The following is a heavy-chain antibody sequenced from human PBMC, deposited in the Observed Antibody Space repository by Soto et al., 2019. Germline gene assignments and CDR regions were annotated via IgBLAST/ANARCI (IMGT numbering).Heavy chain of an antibody. J-gene: IGHJ6*03. Sequence: QVQLVQSGAEVTKPGASVKVSCKASGYTFSSYDINWVRQATGQGLEWMGWMNPNSGDTNYPQKFQGRVTMTRNTSIATAYMELSSLRSEDTAVYYCARGLKFTTPLVRGVNPYYYYYMDVWGEGTTVTVSS. CDR1: GYTFSSYD. CDR2: MNPNSGDT. CDR3: ARGLKFTTPLVRGVNPYYYYYMDV. D-gene: IGHD3-10*01. V-gene: IGHV1-8*01.